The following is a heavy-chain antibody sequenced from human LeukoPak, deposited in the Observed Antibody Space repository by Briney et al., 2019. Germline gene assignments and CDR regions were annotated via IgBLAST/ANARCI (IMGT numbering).Heavy chain of an antibody. J-gene: IGHJ6*02. CDR2: IYYSGST. D-gene: IGHD3-9*01. CDR3: ARGRYYDILTNYYYYGMDV. CDR1: GGSISSYY. Sequence: SETLSLTCTVSGGSISSYYWSWIRQPPGKGLEWIGYIYYSGSTNYNPFLKSRVTISVDTSKNQFSLKLSSVTAADTAVYYCARGRYYDILTNYYYYGMDVWGQGTTVTVSS. V-gene: IGHV4-59*12.